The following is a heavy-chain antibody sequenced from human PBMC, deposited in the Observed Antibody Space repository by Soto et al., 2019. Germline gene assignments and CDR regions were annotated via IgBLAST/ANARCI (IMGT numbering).Heavy chain of an antibody. J-gene: IGHJ4*02. V-gene: IGHV2-5*02. CDR2: ISWDDDK. CDR1: GFSLSPSGVG. CDR3: AHVVDIVATIDFDY. Sequence: QITLKESGPTLVKPTQTLTLTCTFSGFSLSPSGVGVGWIRQPPGTVLEWLALISWDDDKRYSPSLKSRLTITKDTSKNHVVLTMTNMDRVDTATYYCAHVVDIVATIDFDYWGQGTLVTVSS. D-gene: IGHD5-12*01.